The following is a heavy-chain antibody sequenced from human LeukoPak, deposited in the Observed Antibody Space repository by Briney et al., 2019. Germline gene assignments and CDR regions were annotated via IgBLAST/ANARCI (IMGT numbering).Heavy chain of an antibody. V-gene: IGHV3-23*01. CDR3: AKVLRYFDWLPRFDY. CDR1: GFTFSSYA. D-gene: IGHD3-9*01. Sequence: GSLRLSCAASGFTFSSYAMSWVRQAPGKGLEWVSAISGSGGSTYYADSVKGRFTISRDNSKNTLYLQMNSLRAEDTAVYYCAKVLRYFDWLPRFDYWGLGTLVTVSS. J-gene: IGHJ4*02. CDR2: ISGSGGST.